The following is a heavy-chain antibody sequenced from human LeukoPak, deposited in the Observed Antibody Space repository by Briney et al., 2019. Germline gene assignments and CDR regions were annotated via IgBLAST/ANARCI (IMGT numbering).Heavy chain of an antibody. CDR2: ISSSGSTI. CDR3: ARDNWSDSSGFVVS. D-gene: IGHD3-22*01. Sequence: PGGSLRLSCAASGFTFSSYEMNWVRQAPGKGLEWVSYISSSGSTIYYADSVKGRFTISRDNAKNSLYLQMNSLRAEDTAVYYCARDNWSDSSGFVVSWGQGTLVTVSS. CDR1: GFTFSSYE. V-gene: IGHV3-48*03. J-gene: IGHJ4*02.